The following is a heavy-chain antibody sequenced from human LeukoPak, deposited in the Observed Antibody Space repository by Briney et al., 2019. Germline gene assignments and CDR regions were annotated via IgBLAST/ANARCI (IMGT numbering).Heavy chain of an antibody. D-gene: IGHD2-15*01. V-gene: IGHV6-1*01. CDR3: ARDRDVVVVAATDYYYYGMDV. J-gene: IGHJ6*02. CDR1: GDSVSSNSAA. Sequence: SQTLSLTCAISGDSVSSNSAAWNWIRQSPSRGLEWLGRTYYRSKWYNDYAVSVKSRITINPDTSKNQFSLQLNSVTPEDTAVYYCARDRDVVVVAATDYYYYGMDVWGQGTTVTVSS. CDR2: TYYRSKWYN.